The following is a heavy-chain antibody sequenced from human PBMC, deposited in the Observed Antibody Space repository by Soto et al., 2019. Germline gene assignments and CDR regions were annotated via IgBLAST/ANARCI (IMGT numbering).Heavy chain of an antibody. J-gene: IGHJ3*02. D-gene: IGHD2-21*02. CDR1: GYTFTSYG. CDR2: ISAYNGNT. V-gene: IGHV1-18*01. CDR3: ARDHGYRGGDCFAFDI. Sequence: ASVKVSCKASGYTFTSYGISWVRQAPGQGLEWMGWISAYNGNTNYAQKLQGRVTMTTDTSTSTAYMELRSLRSDDTAVYYCARDHGYRGGDCFAFDIWGQGTMVTVSS.